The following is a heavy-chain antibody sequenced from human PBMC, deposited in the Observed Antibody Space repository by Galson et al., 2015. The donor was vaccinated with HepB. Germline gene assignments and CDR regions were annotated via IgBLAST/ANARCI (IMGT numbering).Heavy chain of an antibody. CDR2: IYHSGST. CDR1: GGSISSSSW. V-gene: IGHV4-4*02. Sequence: LSLTCAVSGGSISSSSWWSWVRQPPGKGLEWIGEIYHSGSTNYNPSLKSRVTISVDKSKNQFSLRLRSVTAADTAVYYCARGQNDLLTGYFAGGWFDPWGQGTLVTVSS. CDR3: ARGQNDLLTGYFAGGWFDP. D-gene: IGHD3-9*01. J-gene: IGHJ5*02.